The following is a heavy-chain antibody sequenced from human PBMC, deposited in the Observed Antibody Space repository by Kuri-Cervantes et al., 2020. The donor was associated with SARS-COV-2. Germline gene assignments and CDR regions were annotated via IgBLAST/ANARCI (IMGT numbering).Heavy chain of an antibody. J-gene: IGHJ6*03. V-gene: IGHV4-39*01. CDR2: IYYSGST. CDR1: GGSISSSSYY. CDR3: ARQHLGYYMDV. Sequence: SETLSPTCTVSGGSISSSSYYWGWIRQPPGKGLEWIGSIYYSGSTHYNPSLKSRVSISVDTSRNQFSLKVSSVTAADTAVYSCARQHLGYYMDVWGKGTTVTVSS.